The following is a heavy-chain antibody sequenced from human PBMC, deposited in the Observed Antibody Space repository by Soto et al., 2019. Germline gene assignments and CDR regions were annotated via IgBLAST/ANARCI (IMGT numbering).Heavy chain of an antibody. CDR3: ARMSGTYDVPDY. J-gene: IGHJ4*02. V-gene: IGHV4-31*03. D-gene: IGHD1-26*01. CDR1: NASITSSGYY. Sequence: QVQLQESGPRLVEASQTLSLTCTVSNASITSSGYYWSWVRQPPGKRLEWIGYIYHSGSTFYSPCLPGRLSMSVDTYENQYSLTLRSVTAADTAVYNCARMSGTYDVPDYWGQGTLVTVSS. CDR2: IYHSGST.